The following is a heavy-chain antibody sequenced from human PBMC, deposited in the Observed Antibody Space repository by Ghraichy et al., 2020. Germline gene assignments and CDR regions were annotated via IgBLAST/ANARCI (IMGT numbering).Heavy chain of an antibody. D-gene: IGHD3-16*02. CDR1: GFNFGGFY. J-gene: IGHJ6*02. V-gene: IGHV3-11*01. CDR2: ISGGGDNI. CDR3: ARDYRNGGMDV. Sequence: GSLRLSCAASGFNFGGFYMEWIRQAPGKGLEWLSLISGGGDNIKYADSVKGRFTITRANAMNSLYLQMSSLRADDTAVYYCARDYRNGGMDVWGQGTTVTVSS.